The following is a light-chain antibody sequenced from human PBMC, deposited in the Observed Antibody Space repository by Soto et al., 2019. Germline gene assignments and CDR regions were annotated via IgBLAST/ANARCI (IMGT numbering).Light chain of an antibody. Sequence: EIVLTQSPGTLSLSPGERATLSCRASQSVSTRSLAWYQQKPGQAPRLLISGASIRATGIPERFSGGGSGTDFTLTITRLEPEDFAVYYCQQYGSSLFTFGPGTKVDIK. CDR2: GAS. J-gene: IGKJ3*01. CDR3: QQYGSSLFT. CDR1: QSVSTRS. V-gene: IGKV3-20*01.